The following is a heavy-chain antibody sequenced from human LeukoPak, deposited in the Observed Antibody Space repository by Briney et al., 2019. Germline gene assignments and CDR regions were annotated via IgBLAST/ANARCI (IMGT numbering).Heavy chain of an antibody. D-gene: IGHD2-15*01. V-gene: IGHV4-34*01. J-gene: IGHJ5*02. Sequence: SETLSLTCAVYGGSFSGYYWSWIRQPPGKGLEWIGEINHSGSTNYNPSLKSRVTISVDTSKNQFSLKLSSVTAADTAVHYCATRSVVVVVAATQDWFDPWGQGTLVTVSS. CDR1: GGSFSGYY. CDR3: ATRSVVVVVAATQDWFDP. CDR2: INHSGST.